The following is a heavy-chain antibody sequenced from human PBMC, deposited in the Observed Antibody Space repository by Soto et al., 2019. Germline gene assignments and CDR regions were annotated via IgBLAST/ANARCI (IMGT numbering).Heavy chain of an antibody. J-gene: IGHJ3*02. Sequence: ASVKVSCKASGYTFTSYYMHWVRQAPGQGLEWMGIINPSGGSTSYAQKFQGRVTMTRDTSTSTVYMQLSSLRSEDTAVYYCARLDYYDSSGYYPDAFDIWGQGTMVTVSS. V-gene: IGHV1-46*01. CDR2: INPSGGST. D-gene: IGHD3-22*01. CDR3: ARLDYYDSSGYYPDAFDI. CDR1: GYTFTSYY.